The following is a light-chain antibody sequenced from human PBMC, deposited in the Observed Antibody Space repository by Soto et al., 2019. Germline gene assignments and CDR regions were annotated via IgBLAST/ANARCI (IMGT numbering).Light chain of an antibody. CDR2: DAS. J-gene: IGKJ1*01. CDR3: QQCAYSPRT. Sequence: EIVLTQSPDTLSLSPGERATISCRASQTIGNNYLAWYQQKPGQAPRLLISDASRRATGIPDRFTGSGSGADCALTISRLEPEDFAVYYCQQCAYSPRTFGQGTKVEVK. V-gene: IGKV3-20*01. CDR1: QTIGNNY.